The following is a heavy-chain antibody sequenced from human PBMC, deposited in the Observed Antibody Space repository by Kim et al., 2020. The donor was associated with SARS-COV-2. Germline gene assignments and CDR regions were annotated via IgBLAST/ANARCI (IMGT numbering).Heavy chain of an antibody. CDR3: ARGGQGAAAGQGTYYYYYGMDV. CDR2: INHSGST. Sequence: SETLSLTCAVYGGSFSGYYWSWIRQPPGKGLEWIGEINHSGSTNYNPSLKSRVTISVDTSKNQFSLKLSSVTAADTAVYYCARGGQGAAAGQGTYYYYYGMDVWGQGTTVTVSS. V-gene: IGHV4-34*01. CDR1: GGSFSGYY. J-gene: IGHJ6*02. D-gene: IGHD6-13*01.